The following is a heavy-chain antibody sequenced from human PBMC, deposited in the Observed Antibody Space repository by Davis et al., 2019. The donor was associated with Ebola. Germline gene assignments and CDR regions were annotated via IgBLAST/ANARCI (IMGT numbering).Heavy chain of an antibody. V-gene: IGHV4-59*01. CDR2: IYYSGST. CDR1: GGSISSYY. Sequence: SETLSLTCTVSGGSISSYYWSWIRQPPGKGLEWIGYIYYSGSTNYNPSLKSRVTISVDKSKNQFSLKLSSVTAADTAVYYCARGRGVLRFLEWLPYYGMDVWGQGTTVTVSS. J-gene: IGHJ6*02. D-gene: IGHD3-3*01. CDR3: ARGRGVLRFLEWLPYYGMDV.